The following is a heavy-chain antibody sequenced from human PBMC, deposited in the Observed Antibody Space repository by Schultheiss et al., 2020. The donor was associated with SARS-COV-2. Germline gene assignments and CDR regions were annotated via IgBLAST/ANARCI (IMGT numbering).Heavy chain of an antibody. D-gene: IGHD4-17*01. CDR3: ARGGGHDYGVYWYFDL. Sequence: SVKVSCKTSGGTFSTYPISWVRQAPGRGLEWLGGIIPILGSPNYAQNFQGRVTIIADESTSTAYMELSSLTSDATAVYYCARGGGHDYGVYWYFDLWGRGALVTISS. J-gene: IGHJ2*01. CDR2: IIPILGSP. CDR1: GGTFSTYP. V-gene: IGHV1-69*13.